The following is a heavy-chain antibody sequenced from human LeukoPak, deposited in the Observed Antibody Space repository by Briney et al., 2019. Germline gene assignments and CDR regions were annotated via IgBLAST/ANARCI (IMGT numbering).Heavy chain of an antibody. J-gene: IGHJ4*02. V-gene: IGHV3-23*01. D-gene: IGHD3-22*01. CDR2: ISGSGGST. CDR3: AKDLVSYYDSSGYDY. Sequence: GGSLRLSCAASGFTFSSYAMSWVRQAPGKGLEWVSAISGSGGSTYYADSVKGRFTSARDNSKNTLHLQMTSLRAEDTAVDYCAKDLVSYYDSSGYDYWGQGTLVTVSS. CDR1: GFTFSSYA.